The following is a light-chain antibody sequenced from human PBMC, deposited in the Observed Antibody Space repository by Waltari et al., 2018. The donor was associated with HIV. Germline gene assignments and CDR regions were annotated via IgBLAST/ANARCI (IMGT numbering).Light chain of an antibody. V-gene: IGKV3-15*01. CDR1: YSIGSD. J-gene: IGKJ2*03. Sequence: VMTQSPATLSESPGERVTLSCRASYSIGSDLAWFQQRPGQPPRLLFFGASTRAPGGPGRFSGAGSGTQFTLTISSLQSEDFAVYFCQHYKTWPPMYSFGQGTRLEI. CDR2: GAS. CDR3: QHYKTWPPMYS.